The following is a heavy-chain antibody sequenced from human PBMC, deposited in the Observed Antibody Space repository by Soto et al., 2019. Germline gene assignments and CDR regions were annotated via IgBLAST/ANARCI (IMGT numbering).Heavy chain of an antibody. J-gene: IGHJ4*02. Sequence: SVKVSCKASGGTFSSYAISWVRQAPGQGLEWMGGIIPIFGTANYAQKFQGRVTITADESTSTAYMELSSLRSEDTAVYYCARFYRIPEYSSSSRGSYFDYWGQGTLVTVSS. CDR2: IIPIFGTA. CDR1: GGTFSSYA. V-gene: IGHV1-69*13. CDR3: ARFYRIPEYSSSSRGSYFDY. D-gene: IGHD6-6*01.